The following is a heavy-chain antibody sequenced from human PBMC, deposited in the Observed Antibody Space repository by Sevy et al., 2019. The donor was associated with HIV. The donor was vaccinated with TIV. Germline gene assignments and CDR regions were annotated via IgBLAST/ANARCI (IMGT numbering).Heavy chain of an antibody. D-gene: IGHD3-3*01. CDR2: IRSKTYGGTT. V-gene: IGHV3-49*04. Sequence: GGSLRLSCTTSGFTFGDYAMSWVRQAPGKGLEWVGFIRSKTYGGTTEYAASVKGRFTISTDDSKTIAYLRMNSLKTEDTAMYYCTRDDGGRYDFWSGYYEGGYFDYWGQGTLVTVSS. CDR1: GFTFGDYA. CDR3: TRDDGGRYDFWSGYYEGGYFDY. J-gene: IGHJ4*02.